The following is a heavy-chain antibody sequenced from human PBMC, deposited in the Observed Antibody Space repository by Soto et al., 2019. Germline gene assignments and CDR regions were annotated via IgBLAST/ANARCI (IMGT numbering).Heavy chain of an antibody. CDR3: AKSRGSYTVDV. Sequence: ASVKVSCKASGYTFTANYIHWVRQAPGQGLEWMGWIDPSSGGTNSAQKFQGWVTMTRDTSITTAYMELSRLNSDDTAVYYCAKSRGSYTVDVWGQGTLVTVSS. V-gene: IGHV1-2*04. CDR1: GYTFTANY. J-gene: IGHJ4*02. CDR2: IDPSSGGT. D-gene: IGHD1-26*01.